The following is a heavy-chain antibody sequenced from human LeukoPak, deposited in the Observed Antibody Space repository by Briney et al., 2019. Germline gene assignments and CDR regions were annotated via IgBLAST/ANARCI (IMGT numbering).Heavy chain of an antibody. V-gene: IGHV4-59*08. Sequence: PSETLSLTCTVSGGSISSYYWSWVRQPPAKGLEWIGYIYYGGGTNYSPSLKSRVTISVDNSKTHFSLELSSVTAADTAVYYCARHAYYHDSSGYLEYWGQGTPVTVSS. J-gene: IGHJ4*02. D-gene: IGHD3-22*01. CDR3: ARHAYYHDSSGYLEY. CDR1: GGSISSYY. CDR2: IYYGGGT.